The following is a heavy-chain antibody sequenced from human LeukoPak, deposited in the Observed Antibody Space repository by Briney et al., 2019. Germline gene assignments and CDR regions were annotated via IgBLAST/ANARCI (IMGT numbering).Heavy chain of an antibody. CDR3: SRSDGASDFDY. CDR2: TYYRSKWYN. V-gene: IGHV6-1*01. Sequence: SQTLSLTCAISGDSVSSNRASWTWIRQSPSRGLEWLGWTYYRSKWYNDYAVSLKSRISINPDTSKNQFSLQLNSVTPEDTAVYYCSRSDGASDFDYWGQGTLVAVSS. D-gene: IGHD5-24*01. J-gene: IGHJ4*02. CDR1: GDSVSSNRAS.